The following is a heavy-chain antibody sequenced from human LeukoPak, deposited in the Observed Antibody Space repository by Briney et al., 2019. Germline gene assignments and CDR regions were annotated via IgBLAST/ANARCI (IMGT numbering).Heavy chain of an antibody. CDR3: ARVPGDGYNYGAHDAFDI. D-gene: IGHD5-24*01. CDR2: ISAYNGDT. V-gene: IGHV1-18*01. J-gene: IGHJ3*02. CDR1: GYTFTSYG. Sequence: VASVKVSCKASGYTFTSYGFSWVRQAPGQGLEWMGWISAYNGDTNYAQKLQGRVTMTTDTSTSTAYMELSSLRSEDTAVYYCARVPGDGYNYGAHDAFDIWGQGTMVTVSS.